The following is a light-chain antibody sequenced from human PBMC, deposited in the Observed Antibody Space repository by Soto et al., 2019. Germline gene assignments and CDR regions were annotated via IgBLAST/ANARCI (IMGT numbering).Light chain of an antibody. Sequence: DIEMTQSPSSVSASVGDRVTITCRASQGINNFLAWYQQKPGKAPNLLIYAASTLETGVPSRFRGSGSGTDFTLTITSLRPEDFATYYCLQADSFPLTFGPGTTVDVK. CDR3: LQADSFPLT. CDR1: QGINNF. J-gene: IGKJ3*01. V-gene: IGKV1-12*01. CDR2: AAS.